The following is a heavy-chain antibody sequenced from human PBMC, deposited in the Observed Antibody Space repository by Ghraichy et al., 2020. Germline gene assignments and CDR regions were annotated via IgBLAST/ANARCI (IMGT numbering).Heavy chain of an antibody. CDR1: AFRFSGSA. V-gene: IGHV3-73*01. D-gene: IGHD3-3*01. Sequence: GESMNISCAASAFRFSGSALQWVRQASGKGLEWVGRVRSKPNSYAPDDAASRKGRFTISKEDSQNLVYRQMGSLKIEDTAVYYSSRETNADFWSGHPASWGQGTLVTVSS. J-gene: IGHJ5*02. CDR3: SRETNADFWSGHPAS. CDR2: VRSKPNSYAP.